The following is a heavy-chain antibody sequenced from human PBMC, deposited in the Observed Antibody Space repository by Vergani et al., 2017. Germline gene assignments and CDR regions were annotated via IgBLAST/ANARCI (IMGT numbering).Heavy chain of an antibody. CDR2: ISAYNGNT. J-gene: IGHJ6*02. V-gene: IGHV1-18*01. CDR1: GYTFTSYG. D-gene: IGHD2-2*01. Sequence: QVQLVQSGAEVKKPGASVKVSCKASGYTFTSYGISWVRQAPGQGLEWMGWISAYNGNTNYAQKLQGRVTMTTETATSTAYMELRSLRSDDTAVYYCAREGIVVVPAAMPDYYYYGMDVWGQGTTVTVSS. CDR3: AREGIVVVPAAMPDYYYYGMDV.